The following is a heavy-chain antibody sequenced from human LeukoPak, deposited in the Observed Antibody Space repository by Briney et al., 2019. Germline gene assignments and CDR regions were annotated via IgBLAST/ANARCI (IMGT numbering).Heavy chain of an antibody. V-gene: IGHV1-8*01. D-gene: IGHD3-3*01. J-gene: IGHJ4*02. CDR2: MNPNSGNT. CDR1: GYTFTSYD. CDR3: AGGGRSVRRYDFWSGYPKPFDY. Sequence: GASVKVSCKASGYTFTSYDINWVRQATGQGLEWMGWMNPNSGNTGYAQKFQGRVTMTRNTSISTAYTELSSLRSEDTAVYYCAGGGRSVRRYDFWSGYPKPFDYWGQGTLVTVSS.